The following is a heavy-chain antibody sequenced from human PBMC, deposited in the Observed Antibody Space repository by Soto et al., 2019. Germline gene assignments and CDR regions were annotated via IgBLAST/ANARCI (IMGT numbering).Heavy chain of an antibody. CDR3: ARVPGP. J-gene: IGHJ5*02. D-gene: IGHD7-27*01. Sequence: SETLSLTCAVFGGSISSGGYSWSWIRQPPGRGLEWIGYIYHSGSTYYNPSLKSRVTISVDRSKNQFSLKLSSVTAADTAVYYCARVPGPWGQGTLVTVSS. V-gene: IGHV4-30-2*01. CDR1: GGSISSGGYS. CDR2: IYHSGST.